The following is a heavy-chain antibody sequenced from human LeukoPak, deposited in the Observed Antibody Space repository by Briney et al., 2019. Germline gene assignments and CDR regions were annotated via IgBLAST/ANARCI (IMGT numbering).Heavy chain of an antibody. D-gene: IGHD2-15*01. J-gene: IGHJ4*02. CDR2: IRYDGSNK. CDR1: GFTFSSYG. V-gene: IGHV3-30*02. CDR3: AREVAYYFDY. Sequence: GGSLRLSCAASGFTFSSYGMHWVRQAPGKGLEWVAFIRYDGSNKYYADSVKGRFTISRDNSKNTLYLQMNSLRAEDTAVYYCAREVAYYFDYWGQGTLVTVSS.